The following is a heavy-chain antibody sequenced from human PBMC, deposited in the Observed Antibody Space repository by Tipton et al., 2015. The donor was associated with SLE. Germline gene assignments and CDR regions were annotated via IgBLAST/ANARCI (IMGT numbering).Heavy chain of an antibody. Sequence: TLSLTCAVYGGSFSGYYWSWIRQPPGQGLEWIGEINHSGSTNYNPSLKSRVTISVDTSKNQFSLKLSSVTAADTAVYYCARGFRGGDSSSWYGLYRDARSPYFDYWGQGTLVTVSS. J-gene: IGHJ4*02. V-gene: IGHV4-34*01. CDR1: GGSFSGYY. D-gene: IGHD6-13*01. CDR2: INHSGST. CDR3: ARGFRGGDSSSWYGLYRDARSPYFDY.